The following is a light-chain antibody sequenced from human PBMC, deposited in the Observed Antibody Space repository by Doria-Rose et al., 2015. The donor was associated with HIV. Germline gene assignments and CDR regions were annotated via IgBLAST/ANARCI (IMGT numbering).Light chain of an antibody. CDR2: WAS. CDR1: QSLLYTSNNY. V-gene: IGKV4-1*01. CDR3: QQYYDTPS. J-gene: IGKJ3*01. Sequence: DIQMTQSPESLGMSLGERATLNCKSTQSLLYTSNNYLAWYQQKLGQPPKLLIYWASTRQSGVPARFSGSGSGTDFTLTISSLEAEDVAVYYCQQYYDTPSFGPGTTVDIK.